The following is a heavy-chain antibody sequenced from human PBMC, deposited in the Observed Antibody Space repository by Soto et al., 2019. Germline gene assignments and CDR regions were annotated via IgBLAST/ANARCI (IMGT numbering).Heavy chain of an antibody. CDR2: IYYSGST. Sequence: QVQLQESGPGLVKPSQTLSLTCTVSGGSISSGGYYWSWIRQHPGKGLEWIGYIYYSGSTYYNPSIKGRVTIAVDTSKTQYTLKLSSVPAADTAEYYCASVGGINWFDPWGQGTLVTVSS. CDR1: GGSISSGGYY. V-gene: IGHV4-31*03. J-gene: IGHJ5*02. D-gene: IGHD1-20*01. CDR3: ASVGGINWFDP.